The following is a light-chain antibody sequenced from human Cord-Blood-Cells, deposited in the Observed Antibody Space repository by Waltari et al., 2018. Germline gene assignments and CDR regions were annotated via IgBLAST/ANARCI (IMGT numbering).Light chain of an antibody. CDR3: SSYTSSSTRV. Sequence: QSALTQPASVSASPGQSITISCTGTSSDVGGYNYVSWYQQHPGNAPKLMIYDVSKRPSGVSNRFAGSKSGNTASLTISGLQAEDEADYYCSSYTSSSTRVFGGGTKLTVL. CDR1: SSDVGGYNY. J-gene: IGLJ2*01. CDR2: DVS. V-gene: IGLV2-14*01.